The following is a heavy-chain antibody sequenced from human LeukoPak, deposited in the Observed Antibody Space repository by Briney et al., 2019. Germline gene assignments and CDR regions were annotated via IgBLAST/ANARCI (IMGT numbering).Heavy chain of an antibody. CDR1: GYTFTSYG. J-gene: IGHJ4*02. CDR2: INPSGGST. D-gene: IGHD6-13*01. Sequence: GASVKVSCKASGYTFTSYGISWVRQAPGQGLEWMGIINPSGGSTSYAQKFQGRVTMTRDTSTSTVYMELSSLRSEDTAVYYCARAMGAAAGESIDYWGQGTLVTVSS. V-gene: IGHV1-46*01. CDR3: ARAMGAAAGESIDY.